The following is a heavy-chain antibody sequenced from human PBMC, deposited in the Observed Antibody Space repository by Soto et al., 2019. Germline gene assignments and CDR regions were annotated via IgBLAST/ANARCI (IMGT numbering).Heavy chain of an antibody. D-gene: IGHD3-16*01. CDR2: INHSGGT. Sequence: SETLSLTCAGYGGSFSGYYWSWIRQTPGKGLEWIGEINHSGGTNYNPSLKSRVTISVDTSKTQFSLKLSSVTAADTAVYYCALCGRQNKYYHYGVDVWPQGTTLTVS. CDR1: GGSFSGYY. CDR3: ALCGRQNKYYHYGVDV. J-gene: IGHJ6*02. V-gene: IGHV4-34*01.